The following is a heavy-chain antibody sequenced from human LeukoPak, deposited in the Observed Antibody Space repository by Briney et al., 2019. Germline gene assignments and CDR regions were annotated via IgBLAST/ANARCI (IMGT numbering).Heavy chain of an antibody. CDR2: ISYDGSNK. V-gene: IGHV3-30*18. CDR3: AKDMAGRGYCSSTSCYALDY. CDR1: GFTFSSYG. Sequence: GGSLRLSCAASGFTFSSYGMHWVPQAPGKGLEWGAGISYDGSNKYYADSVKGRFTISRDNSKNTLYLQMNSLRAEDTAVYYCAKDMAGRGYCSSTSCYALDYWGQGTLVTVSS. D-gene: IGHD2-2*01. J-gene: IGHJ4*02.